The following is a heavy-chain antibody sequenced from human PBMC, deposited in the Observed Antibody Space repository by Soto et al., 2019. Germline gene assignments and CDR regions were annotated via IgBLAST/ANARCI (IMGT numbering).Heavy chain of an antibody. D-gene: IGHD3-3*01. V-gene: IGHV2-5*02. CDR2: IYWDDDK. CDR1: GFSLTTSGVG. CDR3: AHRILRTVYGLVTTNAIYFDF. Sequence: QITLNESGPTVVKPAETLTLTCTFSGFSLTTSGVGVGWIRQSPGKAPEWLALIYWDDDKRYSASLKSRLTITKDTSKHQVVLTMASVDPADTATYYCAHRILRTVYGLVTTNAIYFDFWGQGTPVVVSS. J-gene: IGHJ4*02.